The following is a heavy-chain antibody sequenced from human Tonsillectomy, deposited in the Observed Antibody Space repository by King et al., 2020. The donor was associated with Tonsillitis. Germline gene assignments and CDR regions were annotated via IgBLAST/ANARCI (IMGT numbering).Heavy chain of an antibody. CDR2: ISVYNGNT. J-gene: IGHJ4*02. V-gene: IGHV1-18*01. Sequence: VQLVESGAEVKKPGASVKVSCKTSVYTLTSYGIGWVRQSPGQGLEWLGWISVYNGNTNNAQKFQGSVTMTTDTSTSTAYMELRSLRSDDTAMYYCARHAWFGELFLHFDYWGQGTLVTVSS. CDR1: VYTLTSYG. D-gene: IGHD3-10*01. CDR3: ARHAWFGELFLHFDY.